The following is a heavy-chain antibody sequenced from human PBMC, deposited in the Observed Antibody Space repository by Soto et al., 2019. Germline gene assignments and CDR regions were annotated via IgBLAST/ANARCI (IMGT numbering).Heavy chain of an antibody. Sequence: SETLSLTCTVSGGSISSYYWSWIRQPPGKGLEWIGYIYYSGSTNYNPSLKSRVTISVDTSKNQFSLKLSSVTAADTAVYYCARTTDWNYVDYWFDPWGQGTLVTVS. CDR2: IYYSGST. CDR3: ARTTDWNYVDYWFDP. J-gene: IGHJ5*02. CDR1: GGSISSYY. D-gene: IGHD1-7*01. V-gene: IGHV4-59*01.